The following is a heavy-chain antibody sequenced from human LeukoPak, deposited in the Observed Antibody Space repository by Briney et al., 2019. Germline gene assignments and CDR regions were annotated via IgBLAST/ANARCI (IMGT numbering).Heavy chain of an antibody. Sequence: PGRSLRLSCAASGFTFSSYGMHWVRQAPGKGLEWVAVIWYDGSNKYYADSVKGRFTISRDISKDTLYLQMDTVRAEDTAVYYCAKVRYYDSSGFHDWYFDLWGRGTLVTVSS. D-gene: IGHD3-22*01. V-gene: IGHV3-33*06. J-gene: IGHJ2*01. CDR2: IWYDGSNK. CDR1: GFTFSSYG. CDR3: AKVRYYDSSGFHDWYFDL.